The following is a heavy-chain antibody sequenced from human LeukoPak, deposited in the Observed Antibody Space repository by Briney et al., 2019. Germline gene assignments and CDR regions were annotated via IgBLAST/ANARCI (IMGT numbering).Heavy chain of an antibody. V-gene: IGHV3-7*02. D-gene: IGHD6-19*01. J-gene: IGHJ3*02. CDR3: ARGIAVGDDAFDI. CDR1: GFTFSNYW. Sequence: PGGSLRLSCAASGFTFSNYWLSWVRQAPGKGLEWVANIKEDGSEKYYVDSVKGRFTIPRENAKNSLYLQMNSLRAGDTAVYYFARGIAVGDDAFDIWGQGTMVTVSS. CDR2: IKEDGSEK.